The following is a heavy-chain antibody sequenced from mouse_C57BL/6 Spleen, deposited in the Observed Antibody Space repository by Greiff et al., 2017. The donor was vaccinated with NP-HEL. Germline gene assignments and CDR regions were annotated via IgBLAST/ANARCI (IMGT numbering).Heavy chain of an antibody. CDR2: SYPRSGNT. CDR3: AREGVITTVVENWYFDV. D-gene: IGHD1-1*01. J-gene: IGHJ1*03. Sequence: VQLQQSGAELARPGASVKLSCKASGYTFTSYGISWVKQRTGQGLEWIGESYPRSGNTYYNEKFKGKATLTADKSSSTAYMELRSLTSEDSAVYCCAREGVITTVVENWYFDVWGTGTTVTVSS. CDR1: GYTFTSYG. V-gene: IGHV1-81*01.